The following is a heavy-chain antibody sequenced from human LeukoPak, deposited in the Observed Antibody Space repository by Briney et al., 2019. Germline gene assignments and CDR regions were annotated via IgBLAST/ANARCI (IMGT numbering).Heavy chain of an antibody. D-gene: IGHD4-17*01. Sequence: GGSLRLSCAASGFTFSNYGMHWVRQAPGKGLEWVAFIRYDGSNKYYADSVKGRFTISRDNSKNTLYLQMNSLRAEDTAVYYCANSQGYGDYVDAFDIWGQGTMVTVSS. CDR3: ANSQGYGDYVDAFDI. CDR2: IRYDGSNK. V-gene: IGHV3-30*02. CDR1: GFTFSNYG. J-gene: IGHJ3*02.